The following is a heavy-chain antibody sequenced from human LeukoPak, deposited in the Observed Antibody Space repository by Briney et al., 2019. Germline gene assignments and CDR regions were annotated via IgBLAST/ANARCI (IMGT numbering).Heavy chain of an antibody. CDR1: EYTFSRYY. CDR3: ARMQEGAVDY. CDR2: INPSGGST. Sequence: GASVKVSCKASEYTFSRYYMHWVRQAPGQGLEWMGIINPSGGSTSYAQKFQGRVTMTRDTSTSTVYMELSSLRSEDTAVYYCARMQEGAVDYWGQGTLVTVSS. V-gene: IGHV1-46*01. J-gene: IGHJ4*02. D-gene: IGHD4/OR15-4a*01.